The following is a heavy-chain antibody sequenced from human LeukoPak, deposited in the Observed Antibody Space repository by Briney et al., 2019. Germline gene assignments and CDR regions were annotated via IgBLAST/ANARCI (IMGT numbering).Heavy chain of an antibody. V-gene: IGHV3-74*01. CDR1: GFTFSSYW. CDR2: INTGGSGT. D-gene: IGHD4-17*01. J-gene: IGHJ4*02. CDR3: ARVRYGRYFDY. Sequence: GGSLRLSCAASGFTFSSYWMHWVRQAPGKGLVWVSHINTGGSGTTYADSVKGRFTISRDNAKNTLYLQMNSLRAEDTAVYCCARVRYGRYFDYWGQGTLVTVSS.